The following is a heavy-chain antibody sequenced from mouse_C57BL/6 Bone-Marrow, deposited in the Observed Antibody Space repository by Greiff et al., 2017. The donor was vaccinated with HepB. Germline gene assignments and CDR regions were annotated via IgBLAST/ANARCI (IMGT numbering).Heavy chain of an antibody. CDR3: ATHYCGSLYYFGD. D-gene: IGHD1-1*01. V-gene: IGHV1-7*01. CDR1: GYTFTSYW. Sequence: QVQLKESGAELAKPGASVKLSCKASGYTFTSYWMHWVKQRPGQGLEWIGYINPSSGYTKYNQKFKDKATLTADKSSSTAYMQLSSLTYEDSAVYYCATHYCGSLYYFGDWGKGTTLTVAS. J-gene: IGHJ2*01. CDR2: INPSSGYT.